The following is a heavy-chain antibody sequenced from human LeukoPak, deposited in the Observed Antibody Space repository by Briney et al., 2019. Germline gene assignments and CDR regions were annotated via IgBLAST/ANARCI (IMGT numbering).Heavy chain of an antibody. V-gene: IGHV4-34*01. J-gene: IGHJ3*02. D-gene: IGHD1-26*01. CDR2: INHSGST. CDR3: ATSVGLDAFDI. Sequence: SETLSLTCAVYGGSFRGYYWSWIRQPPGKGLEWIGEINHSGSTNYNPSLKSRVTISVDTSKNQFSLKLSSVTAADTAVYYCATSVGLDAFDIWGQGTMVTVSS. CDR1: GGSFRGYY.